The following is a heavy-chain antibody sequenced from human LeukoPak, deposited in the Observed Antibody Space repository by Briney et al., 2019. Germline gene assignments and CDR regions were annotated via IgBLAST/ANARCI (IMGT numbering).Heavy chain of an antibody. CDR1: GFTFSSYS. D-gene: IGHD3-22*01. J-gene: IGHJ4*02. CDR3: ARDHAYYYDSSGYGGGYYFDY. Sequence: GGSLRLSCAASGFTFSSYSVNWVRQAPGKGLEWVSSISSSSSYIYYADSVKGRFTISRDNAKNSLYLQMNSLRAEDTAVYYCARDHAYYYDSSGYGGGYYFDYWGQGTLVTVSS. V-gene: IGHV3-21*01. CDR2: ISSSSSYI.